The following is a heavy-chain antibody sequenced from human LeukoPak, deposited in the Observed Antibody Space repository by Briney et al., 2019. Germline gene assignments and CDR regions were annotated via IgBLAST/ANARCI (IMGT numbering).Heavy chain of an antibody. Sequence: SETLSLTCTVSGGSISSYYWSWIRQPPGKGLEYIGYIYYSGSTNYNPSLKSRVTISVDTSKNQFSLKLSSVTAADTAVYYCARLLRVTTVGPDLYYFDYWGQGTLVTVSS. CDR3: ARLLRVTTVGPDLYYFDY. J-gene: IGHJ4*02. CDR2: IYYSGST. CDR1: GGSISSYY. D-gene: IGHD4-17*01. V-gene: IGHV4-59*08.